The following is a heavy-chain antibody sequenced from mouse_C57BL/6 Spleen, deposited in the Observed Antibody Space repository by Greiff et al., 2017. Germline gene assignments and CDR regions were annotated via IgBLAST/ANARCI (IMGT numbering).Heavy chain of an antibody. V-gene: IGHV1-52*01. CDR2: IDPSDSET. CDR3: ARSNYGSPCDY. D-gene: IGHD1-1*01. CDR1: GYTFTSYW. Sequence: VQLQQPGAELVRPGSSVKLSCKASGYTFTSYWMHWVKQRPIQGLEWIGNIDPSDSETHYNQKFKDKATLTVDKSSSTAYMQLSSLTSEDSAVYYCARSNYGSPCDYWGQGTTLTVSS. J-gene: IGHJ2*01.